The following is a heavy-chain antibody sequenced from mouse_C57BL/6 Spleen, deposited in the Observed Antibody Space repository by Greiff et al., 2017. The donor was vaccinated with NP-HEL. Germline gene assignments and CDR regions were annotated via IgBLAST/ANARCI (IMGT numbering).Heavy chain of an antibody. D-gene: IGHD2-2*01. J-gene: IGHJ3*01. CDR3: GREGNSGYAY. Sequence: DVMLVESGGGLVKPGGSLKLSCAASGFTFSSYAMSWVRQTPEKRLEWVATISDGGSYTYYPDNVKGRFTISRDNAKNNLYLQMSHLKSEDTAMYYWGREGNSGYAYWGQRTLVTVSA. V-gene: IGHV5-4*01. CDR1: GFTFSSYA. CDR2: ISDGGSYT.